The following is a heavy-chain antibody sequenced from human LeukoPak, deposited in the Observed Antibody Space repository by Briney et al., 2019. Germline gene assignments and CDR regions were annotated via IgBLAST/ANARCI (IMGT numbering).Heavy chain of an antibody. Sequence: PGGSLRLSRVASGFTVSNNYMRWVRQAPGKGLEWVSIIYSDGRTYYADSVKGRFSISRDNSKNTLYLQMNSLRAEDTAVYYCARGNFGTADYWGQGTLVTVSS. D-gene: IGHD1-7*01. CDR1: GFTVSNNY. J-gene: IGHJ4*02. V-gene: IGHV3-66*01. CDR3: ARGNFGTADY. CDR2: IYSDGRT.